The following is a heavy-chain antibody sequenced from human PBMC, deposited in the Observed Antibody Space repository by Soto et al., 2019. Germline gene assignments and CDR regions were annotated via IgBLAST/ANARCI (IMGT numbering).Heavy chain of an antibody. J-gene: IGHJ4*02. CDR3: ARDLNYYGSGSSTHFN. V-gene: IGHV3-7*01. Sequence: GGSLGLSCAASGFSFGRYWMSWVRQAPGKGLEWVANIKQDGSEKYYVDSVKGRFTISRDNAKNSLYLQMNSLRAEDTAVYYCARDLNYYGSGSSTHFNWGQGTLVTVSS. CDR2: IKQDGSEK. CDR1: GFSFGRYW. D-gene: IGHD3-10*01.